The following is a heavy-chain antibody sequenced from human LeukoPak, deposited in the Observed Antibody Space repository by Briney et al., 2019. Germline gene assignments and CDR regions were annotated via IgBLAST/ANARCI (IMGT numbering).Heavy chain of an antibody. V-gene: IGHV4-59*12. CDR1: GGSISSYY. CDR2: IYYSGST. CDR3: ARDRGMYSSSWYGSYYMDV. J-gene: IGHJ6*03. Sequence: SETLSLTCSVSGGSISSYYWSWIRQPPGKGLEWIGYIYYSGSTNYNPSLKSRVTISVDTSKNQFSLKLSSVTAADTAVYYCARDRGMYSSSWYGSYYMDVWGKGTTVTISS. D-gene: IGHD6-13*01.